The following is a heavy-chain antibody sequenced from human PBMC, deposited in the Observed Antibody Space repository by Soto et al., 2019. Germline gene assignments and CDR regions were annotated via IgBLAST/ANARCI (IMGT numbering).Heavy chain of an antibody. CDR3: ESNIRSSLRHFARLLDY. D-gene: IGHD3-9*01. CDR2: ISAYNGNT. Sequence: QVQLVQSGAEVKKPGASVKVSCKASGYTFTSYGISWVRQAPGQGLEWMGWISAYNGNTNYAQKLQGRVTMTTDTPTSTGDIGLRSLSSADTAVYYCESNIRSSLRHFARLLDYWGKGTLVTVSS. CDR1: GYTFTSYG. V-gene: IGHV1-18*01. J-gene: IGHJ4*02.